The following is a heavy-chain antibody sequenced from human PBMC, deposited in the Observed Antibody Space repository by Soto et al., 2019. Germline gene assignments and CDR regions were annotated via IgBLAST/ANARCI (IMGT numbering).Heavy chain of an antibody. D-gene: IGHD2-8*01. CDR2: ISGNGRNT. CDR3: AKNGLTNSPSAIDS. J-gene: IGHJ4*02. CDR1: GFGFSNSG. V-gene: IGHV3-23*01. Sequence: EVQLLESGGGLVQPGGSLRLSCVTSGFGFSNSGMSWVRQAPGKGLDWVSGISGNGRNTYYTDSVKGRFLVSRDNSGNTLFLQMNSLRAEDTAIYFCAKNGLTNSPSAIDSWGQGTLVTVSS.